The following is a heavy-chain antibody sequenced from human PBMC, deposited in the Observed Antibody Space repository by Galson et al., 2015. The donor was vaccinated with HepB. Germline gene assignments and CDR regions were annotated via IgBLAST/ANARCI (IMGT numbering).Heavy chain of an antibody. Sequence: SVKVSCKASGYTFTSYGISWVRQAPGQGLEWMGWISAYNGNTNYAQKLQGRVTMTTDTSTSTAYMELRSLRSDDTAVYYCARSPRLAVAGDNWFDPWGQGTLVTVSS. CDR1: GYTFTSYG. CDR2: ISAYNGNT. V-gene: IGHV1-18*01. J-gene: IGHJ5*02. CDR3: ARSPRLAVAGDNWFDP. D-gene: IGHD6-19*01.